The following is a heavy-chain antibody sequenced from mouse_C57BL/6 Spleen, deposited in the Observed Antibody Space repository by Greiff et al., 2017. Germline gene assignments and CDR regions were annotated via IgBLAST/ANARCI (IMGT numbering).Heavy chain of an antibody. CDR1: GYTFTSYW. V-gene: IGHV1-55*01. D-gene: IGHD1-1*01. Sequence: QVQLQQPGAELVKPGASVKMSCKASGYTFTSYWITWVKQRPGQGLEWIGDIYPGSGSTNYNEKFKSKGTLTVDTSSSTAYMQLSSLTSEDSAVYYCARHYGSSYRFAYWGQGTLVTVSA. CDR2: IYPGSGST. CDR3: ARHYGSSYRFAY. J-gene: IGHJ3*01.